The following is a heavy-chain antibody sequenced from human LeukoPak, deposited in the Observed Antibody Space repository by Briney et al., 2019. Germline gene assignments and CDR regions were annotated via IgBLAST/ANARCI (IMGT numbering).Heavy chain of an antibody. J-gene: IGHJ6*03. Sequence: ASVNVSCKASGYTFTSYGIRWVRQAPGQGLEWMGWISAYNGNTNYAQRLQGRVTMTTDTSTTTAYMELRSLRPDDMAVYYCARNYYDWDYYYMDVWGKGTTVTVSS. D-gene: IGHD3-3*01. CDR3: ARNYYDWDYYYMDV. V-gene: IGHV1-18*03. CDR1: GYTFTSYG. CDR2: ISAYNGNT.